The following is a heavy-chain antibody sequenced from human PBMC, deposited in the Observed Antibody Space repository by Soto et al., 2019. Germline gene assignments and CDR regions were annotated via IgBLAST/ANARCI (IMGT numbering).Heavy chain of an antibody. CDR1: GGTFSSYA. Sequence: VASVKVSCKASGGTFSSYAISWVRQAPGQGLEWMGGIIPIFGTANYAQKFQGRVTITADESTSTAYMELSSLRSEDTAVYYCARDKMDTAKSDGMDVWGQGTTVTVSS. CDR2: IIPIFGTA. V-gene: IGHV1-69*13. D-gene: IGHD5-18*01. J-gene: IGHJ6*02. CDR3: ARDKMDTAKSDGMDV.